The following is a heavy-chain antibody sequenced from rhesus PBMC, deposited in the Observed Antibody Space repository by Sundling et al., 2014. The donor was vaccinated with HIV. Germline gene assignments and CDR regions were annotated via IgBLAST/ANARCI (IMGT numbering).Heavy chain of an antibody. J-gene: IGHJ4*01. Sequence: QVQLVQSGAEVKKPGASVKVSCKASGFTFGNYAVSWVRQAPGQGLEWMGGIVPLVGVPNYAQKFQGRVTITADTSTTTAYMELSSLKSEDTAVYYCARGGHIVVVLTAMAYFDYWGQGVLVTVSS. CDR3: ARGGHIVVVLTAMAYFDY. CDR1: GFTFGNYA. D-gene: IGHD2-27*01. CDR2: IVPLVGVP. V-gene: IGHV1-198*02.